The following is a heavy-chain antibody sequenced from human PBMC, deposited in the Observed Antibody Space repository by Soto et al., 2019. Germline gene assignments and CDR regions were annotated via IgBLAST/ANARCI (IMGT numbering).Heavy chain of an antibody. D-gene: IGHD5-18*01. CDR2: ISSSGSTI. Sequence: GGSLRLSCAASGFTFSSYEMNWFRQAPGKGLEWVSYISSSGSTIYHADSVKGRFTISRDNAKNSLYLQMNSLRAEDTAVYYCASGGGYRPYYYYGMDVWGQGTTVTVSS. J-gene: IGHJ6*02. CDR1: GFTFSSYE. V-gene: IGHV3-48*03. CDR3: ASGGGYRPYYYYGMDV.